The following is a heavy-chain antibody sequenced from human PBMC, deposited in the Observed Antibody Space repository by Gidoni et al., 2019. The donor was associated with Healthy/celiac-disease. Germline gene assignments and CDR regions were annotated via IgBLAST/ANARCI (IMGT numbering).Heavy chain of an antibody. CDR1: GYTFTSYG. CDR3: ARDAVFLYCSSTSCYPQDY. CDR2: ISAYNGNT. D-gene: IGHD2-2*01. J-gene: IGHJ4*02. Sequence: QVQLVQSGAEVKKPGASVKVSCKASGYTFTSYGISWVRQAPGQGLEWMGWISAYNGNTNYAQKLQGRVTMTTDTSTSTAYMELRSLRSDDTAVYYCARDAVFLYCSSTSCYPQDYWGQGTLVTVSS. V-gene: IGHV1-18*01.